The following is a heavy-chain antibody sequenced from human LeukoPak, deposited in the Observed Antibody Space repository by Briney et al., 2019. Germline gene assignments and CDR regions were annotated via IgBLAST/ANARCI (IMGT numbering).Heavy chain of an antibody. CDR3: ARASGGQLVGVDY. CDR1: GYSISSGYY. V-gene: IGHV4-38-2*02. D-gene: IGHD6-6*01. CDR2: IYHSGST. J-gene: IGHJ4*02. Sequence: SETLSLTCTVSGYSISSGYYWGWIRQPPGKGLERIGSIYHSGSTYYNPSLKSRVTISVDTSKNQFSLKLSSVTAADTAVYYCARASGGQLVGVDYWGQGTLVTVSS.